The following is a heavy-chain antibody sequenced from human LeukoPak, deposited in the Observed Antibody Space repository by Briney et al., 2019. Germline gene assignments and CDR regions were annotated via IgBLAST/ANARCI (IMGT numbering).Heavy chain of an antibody. V-gene: IGHV3-48*04. D-gene: IGHD2-2*01. CDR1: GFTFSSYS. J-gene: IGHJ4*02. CDR3: ARGYVSSTSCHADY. Sequence: GGSLRLSCAASGFTFSSYSMNWVRQAPGKGLEWVSYISSSSSTIYYADSVKGRFTISRDNAKNSLYLQMNSLRAEDTSVYYCARGYVSSTSCHADYWGQGTLVTVSS. CDR2: ISSSSSTI.